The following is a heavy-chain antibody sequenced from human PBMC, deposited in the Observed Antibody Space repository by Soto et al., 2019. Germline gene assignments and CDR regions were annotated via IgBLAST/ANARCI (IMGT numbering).Heavy chain of an antibody. CDR2: ISWDGSST. J-gene: IGHJ6*02. CDR3: AKDTQPTTPDSYYYYYGMDV. Sequence: GGSLRLSCAASGITFSSNWMHWVRQAPGKGLVWVSLISWDGSSTYYADSVKGRFTISRDNSKNSLYLQMNSLRTEDTAFYYCAKDTQPTTPDSYYYYYGMDVWGQGTTVTVSS. V-gene: IGHV3-43*01. CDR1: GITFSSNW. D-gene: IGHD4-17*01.